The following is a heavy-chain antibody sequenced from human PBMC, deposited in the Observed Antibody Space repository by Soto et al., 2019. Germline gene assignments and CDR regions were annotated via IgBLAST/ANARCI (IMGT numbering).Heavy chain of an antibody. CDR3: ARDWSSTPDP. D-gene: IGHD2-2*01. J-gene: IGHJ5*02. V-gene: IGHV3-74*01. Sequence: GGSLRLSCAASGFTFSSYWMHWVRQAPGKGLVWVSRINRDGSSTSYADSVKGRFTISRDNAKNTLYLQMNSLRAEDTAVYHCARDWSSTPDPWGQGTLVTVSS. CDR1: GFTFSSYW. CDR2: INRDGSST.